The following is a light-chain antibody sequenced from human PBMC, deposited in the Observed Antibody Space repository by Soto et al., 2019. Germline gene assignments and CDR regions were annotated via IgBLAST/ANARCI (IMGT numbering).Light chain of an antibody. CDR3: QHYNSFSEA. J-gene: IGKJ1*01. CDR2: KAS. Sequence: DIQKSQSPATLPVSVGEGVSIPCLASQTISSWLAWDQQKPGKASKLLIYKASTLKTGVPSRFSGSGSGTEFTLTISSLQPDDFAPYCCQHYNSFSEAFGQGTKVEIK. V-gene: IGKV1-5*03. CDR1: QTISSW.